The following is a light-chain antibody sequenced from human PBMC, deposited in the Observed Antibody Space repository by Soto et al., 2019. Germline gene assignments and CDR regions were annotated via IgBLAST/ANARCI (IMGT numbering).Light chain of an antibody. CDR1: NSDVGGYNY. Sequence: QSALTQPASVSGSPGQSITIPCTGTNSDVGGYNYVSWYQHHPGKAPKLMIYEVFNRPSGVSSRFSGSKSGSTASLTISGLKVEDEADYYCCSSGGSPTYVFGTGTKLTVL. J-gene: IGLJ1*01. CDR3: CSSGGSPTYV. CDR2: EVF. V-gene: IGLV2-23*02.